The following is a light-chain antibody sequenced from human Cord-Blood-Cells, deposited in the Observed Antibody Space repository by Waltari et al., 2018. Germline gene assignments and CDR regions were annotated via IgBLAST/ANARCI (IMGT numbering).Light chain of an antibody. CDR2: EVS. J-gene: IGLJ1*01. CDR1: SSDVGSYNL. V-gene: IGLV2-23*02. CDR3: CSYAGSSTV. Sequence: QSALTQPASVSGSPGQSITISCTGTSSDVGSYNLVSWYQQHQGKAPKLMIDEVSKRPSGVSNRFSGAKSGNTASLTISGLQAEDEADYYCCSYAGSSTVFGTGTKVTVL.